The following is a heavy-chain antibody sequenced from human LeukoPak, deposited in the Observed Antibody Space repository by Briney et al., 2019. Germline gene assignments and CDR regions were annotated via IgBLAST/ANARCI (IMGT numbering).Heavy chain of an antibody. CDR1: GFNFRAYW. CDR2: IGGGGTST. J-gene: IGHJ4*02. V-gene: IGHV3-23*01. Sequence: GGSLRLSCTTSGFNFRAYWMAWVRQAPGKGLEWVSSIGGGGTSTYYADSVKGRFTISRDNSKNTLYLQMNSLRAEDTAVYYCAKDQPWRYGSGSYYIVWGQGTLVTVSS. CDR3: AKDQPWRYGSGSYYIV. D-gene: IGHD3-10*01.